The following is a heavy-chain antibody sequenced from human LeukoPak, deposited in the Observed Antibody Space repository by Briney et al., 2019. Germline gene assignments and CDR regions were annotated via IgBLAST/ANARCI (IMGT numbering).Heavy chain of an antibody. CDR2: ISWNSDSI. D-gene: IGHD3-9*01. Sequence: GGSLRLSCAASGFTFDDYAMHWVRQAPGKGLEWVSGISWNSDSIGYADSVKGRFTISRDNAKNSLYLQMNSLRAEDTALYYCAKDLTGYYRGASYFDYWGQGTLVTVSS. CDR1: GFTFDDYA. V-gene: IGHV3-9*01. J-gene: IGHJ4*02. CDR3: AKDLTGYYRGASYFDY.